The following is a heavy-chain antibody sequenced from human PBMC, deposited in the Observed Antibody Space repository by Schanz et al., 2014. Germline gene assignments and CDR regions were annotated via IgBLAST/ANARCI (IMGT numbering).Heavy chain of an antibody. V-gene: IGHV3-33*01. CDR1: GLNFDYYG. J-gene: IGHJ4*02. CDR2: IGYDGSEK. CDR3: ARGPIPIQGVPMDF. Sequence: VQLVESGGGVVQLGRSLRLSCATSGLNFDYYGMNWVRQAPGKGLEWVANIGYDGSEKYYVDSVKGRFTISRDNSKDTLYLQMSGLTPEDTAVYYCARGPIPIQGVPMDFWGQGTLVTVSS. D-gene: IGHD3-10*01.